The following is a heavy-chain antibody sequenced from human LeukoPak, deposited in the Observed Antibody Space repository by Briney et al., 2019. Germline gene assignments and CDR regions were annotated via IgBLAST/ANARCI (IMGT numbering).Heavy chain of an antibody. CDR1: GFSFSSCA. D-gene: IGHD3-9*01. CDR2: ISGSGDST. CDR3: ASPPSDKLLTGSLYYFDN. V-gene: IGHV3-23*01. Sequence: GGSLRLSCAASGFSFSSCAMSWVRQAPGKGLEWVSGISGSGDSTDYADSVKGRFTISRDNSQNTLYLQINSLRAEDTAVYYCASPPSDKLLTGSLYYFDNWGQGALGTVSS. J-gene: IGHJ4*02.